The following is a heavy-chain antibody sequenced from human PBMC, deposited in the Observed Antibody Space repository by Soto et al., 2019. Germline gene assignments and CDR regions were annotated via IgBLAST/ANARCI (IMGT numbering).Heavy chain of an antibody. J-gene: IGHJ3*02. V-gene: IGHV1-69*08. D-gene: IGHD2-2*01. CDR2: IIPMLGKA. Sequence: SVKVSCKASGGTFSSYTISWVRQAPGQGLEWMGRIIPMLGKANYAQKFQGRVTITADKSTSTAYMELSSLTSEDTAAYSCARDLTPLYCSSTSCPSAFDIWGQGTMVTVSS. CDR1: GGTFSSYT. CDR3: ARDLTPLYCSSTSCPSAFDI.